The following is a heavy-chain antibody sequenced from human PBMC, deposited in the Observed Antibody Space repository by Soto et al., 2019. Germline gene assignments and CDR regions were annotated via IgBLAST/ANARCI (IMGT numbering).Heavy chain of an antibody. CDR3: AKDPWGQSSTYYGGAFDI. CDR2: VTGSGGST. J-gene: IGHJ3*02. V-gene: IGHV3-23*01. Sequence: EVQLLESGGGLVQPGGSLRLSCAASGFTFSSYAMSWVRQGPGKGLEWVSSVTGSGGSTYYGDSVKGRFTISRDNSKNTLYLQFNSLRAEDTAVYYCAKDPWGQSSTYYGGAFDIWGQGTMVTVSS. CDR1: GFTFSSYA. D-gene: IGHD3-10*01.